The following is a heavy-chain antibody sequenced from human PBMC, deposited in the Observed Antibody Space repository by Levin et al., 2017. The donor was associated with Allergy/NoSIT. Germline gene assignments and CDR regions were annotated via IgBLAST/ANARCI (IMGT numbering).Heavy chain of an antibody. J-gene: IGHJ4*02. D-gene: IGHD2-21*02. CDR1: GVSISTYY. CDR2: TDYSGDT. Sequence: SETLSLTCTVSGVSISTYYWSWIRQAPGKGLEWIGYTDYSGDTNSNPSLRSRVFISVDTSKKQFSLKLRSVSAVDTAVYYCARSYCTSTACYSNFDYWGQGTLVTVSS. CDR3: ARSYCTSTACYSNFDY. V-gene: IGHV4-59*01.